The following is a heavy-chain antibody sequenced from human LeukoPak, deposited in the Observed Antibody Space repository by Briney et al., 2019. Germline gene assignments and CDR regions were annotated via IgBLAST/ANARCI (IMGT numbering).Heavy chain of an antibody. Sequence: GGSLRLSCGASGFTFSTYWMHWVRQAPGKGLVWVSHIDSDGSSATYGDSAKGRFTISRDNSKNMVYLQMNSPRADDTAIYYCARGTAATAGIDYWGQGALVTVSS. V-gene: IGHV3-74*01. CDR3: ARGTAATAGIDY. CDR2: IDSDGSSA. D-gene: IGHD6-13*01. CDR1: GFTFSTYW. J-gene: IGHJ4*02.